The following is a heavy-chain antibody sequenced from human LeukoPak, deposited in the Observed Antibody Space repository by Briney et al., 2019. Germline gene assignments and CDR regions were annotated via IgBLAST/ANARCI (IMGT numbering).Heavy chain of an antibody. CDR1: GFTIGTAW. D-gene: IGHD3-3*02. V-gene: IGHV3-15*01. J-gene: IGHJ6*04. CDR3: IAHFPYFYGFDV. Sequence: GVSLRLSCVSSGFTIGTAWMSWVRQAPGKGLEWLGHIKSEGEGATTDYAAPAKGRFAISRDDSRNMIYLQMSSLKIDDTAIYYCIAHFPYFYGFDVWGKGTTVTVSS. CDR2: IKSEGEGATT.